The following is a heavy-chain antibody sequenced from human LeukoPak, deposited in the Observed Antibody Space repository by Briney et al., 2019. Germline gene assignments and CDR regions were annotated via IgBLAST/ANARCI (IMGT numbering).Heavy chain of an antibody. J-gene: IGHJ5*02. CDR2: ISAYNGNT. CDR1: GYTFTSYG. D-gene: IGHD2-2*02. Sequence: GASVKVSCKASGYTFTSYGISWVRQAPGQGLEWMGWISAYNGNTNYAQKLQGRVTMTTDTSTSTAYMELRSLRSDDTAVYHCARVRCSSTSCYIWFDPWGQGTLVTVSA. CDR3: ARVRCSSTSCYIWFDP. V-gene: IGHV1-18*01.